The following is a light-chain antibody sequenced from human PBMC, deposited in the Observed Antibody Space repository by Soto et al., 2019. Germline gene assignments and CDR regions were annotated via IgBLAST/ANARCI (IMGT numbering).Light chain of an antibody. CDR1: SSNIGSNT. CDR2: SNN. CDR3: AAWDASLNGVV. V-gene: IGLV1-44*01. Sequence: QSVLTQPPSASGTPGQRVTISCSGSSSNIGSNTVNWYQQLPGTAPKLLIYSNNQRPSGVPARFSGSKSGTSASLAISGLQSEDEADYYCAAWDASLNGVVFGGGTKLTVL. J-gene: IGLJ2*01.